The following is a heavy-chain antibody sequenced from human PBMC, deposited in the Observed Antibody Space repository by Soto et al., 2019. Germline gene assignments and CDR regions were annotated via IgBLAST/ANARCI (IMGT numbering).Heavy chain of an antibody. Sequence: EVQLLESGGGLVQPGGSLRLSCAASGFTFSSYAMSWVRQAPGKGLEWVSAISGSGGSTYYSDSVKGRFTISRDNSKNTLYLQMNSLRAEDTAVYYCAKDLDSSSWLGMSAEYFQHWGQGTLVTVSS. CDR1: GFTFSSYA. J-gene: IGHJ1*01. V-gene: IGHV3-23*01. CDR3: AKDLDSSSWLGMSAEYFQH. CDR2: ISGSGGST. D-gene: IGHD6-13*01.